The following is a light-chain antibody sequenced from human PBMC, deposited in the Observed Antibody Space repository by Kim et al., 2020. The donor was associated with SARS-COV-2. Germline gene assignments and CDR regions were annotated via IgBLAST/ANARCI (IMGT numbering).Light chain of an antibody. CDR3: QQYSDLIT. CDR1: QDMSDY. CDR2: DAS. V-gene: IGKV1-33*01. Sequence: DIRMTQSPSSLSASVGDRVTITCQASQDMSDYLNWYQQRPGKAPKLLIYDASRLQIGVPSRFSGSGSGRRFTFTISNLQPEDFATYYCQQYSDLITFGGGTKVEIK. J-gene: IGKJ4*01.